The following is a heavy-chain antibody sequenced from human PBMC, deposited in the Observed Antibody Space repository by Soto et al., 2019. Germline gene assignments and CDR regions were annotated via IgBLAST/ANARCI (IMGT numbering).Heavy chain of an antibody. Sequence: QVQLVESGGGVVQPGRSLRLSCAASGFTFSSYTMHWVRQAPGKGLEWVAVISYDGSNKYYADSVKGRFTISRDNSKNTLYLQMNSLRAEDTAVYYCARAVGVPPYFDYWGQGTLVTVSS. CDR3: ARAVGVPPYFDY. CDR2: ISYDGSNK. J-gene: IGHJ4*02. D-gene: IGHD3-22*01. V-gene: IGHV3-30-3*01. CDR1: GFTFSSYT.